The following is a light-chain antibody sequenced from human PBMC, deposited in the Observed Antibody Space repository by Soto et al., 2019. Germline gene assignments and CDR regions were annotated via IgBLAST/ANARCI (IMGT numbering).Light chain of an antibody. CDR3: QQYNNWPWT. Sequence: DIVMTQPPATLSVSPGERATLSCRASQSVSSNLAWYQQKPGQAPRLLIYGASTRATGIPARFSGSGSGTEFTLTISSLQSEDFAVYYCQQYNNWPWTLGQGTKVDIK. J-gene: IGKJ1*01. CDR1: QSVSSN. CDR2: GAS. V-gene: IGKV3-15*01.